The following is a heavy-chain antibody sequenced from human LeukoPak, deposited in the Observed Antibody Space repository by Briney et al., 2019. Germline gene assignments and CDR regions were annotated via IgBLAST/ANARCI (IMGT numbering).Heavy chain of an antibody. CDR1: GFTVSSNY. D-gene: IGHD3-22*01. V-gene: IGHV3-66*01. CDR3: ARDLDYYDSIYDY. Sequence: GGSLRLSCAASGFTVSSNYMSWVRQAPGKGLEWVSVIYSGGSTYYADSVKGRFTISRVNSKNTLYLQMNSLGAEDTAVYYCARDLDYYDSIYDYWGQGTLVTVSS. CDR2: IYSGGST. J-gene: IGHJ4*02.